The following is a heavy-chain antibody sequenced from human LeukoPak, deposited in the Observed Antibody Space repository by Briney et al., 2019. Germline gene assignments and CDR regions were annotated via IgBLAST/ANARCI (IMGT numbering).Heavy chain of an antibody. CDR3: AGYYYGSGREGYAFDI. V-gene: IGHV3-21*01. J-gene: IGHJ3*02. CDR2: ISSRSSYI. Sequence: PGGSLRLSCAASRFTFSTYSMNWVRQAPGKGLEWVSCISSRSSYIYYADSVKGRFTISRDNAKHSLYLQMNSLRAEDTAVYYCAGYYYGSGREGYAFDIWGQGTMVTVSS. D-gene: IGHD3-10*01. CDR1: RFTFSTYS.